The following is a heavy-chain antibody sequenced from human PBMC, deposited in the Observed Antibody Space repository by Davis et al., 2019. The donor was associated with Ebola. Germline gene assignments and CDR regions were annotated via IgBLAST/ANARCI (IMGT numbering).Heavy chain of an antibody. D-gene: IGHD3-3*01. CDR1: GGTFRSYA. CDR2: IIPIFGIA. CDR3: ARARRSIFGAPYGMDV. V-gene: IGHV1-69*13. Sequence: SVKVSCKASGGTFRSYAISWVRQAPGQGLEWMGGIIPIFGIANYAQKFQGRVTITADESTSTAYMELSSLRSEDTAVYYCARARRSIFGAPYGMDVWGQGTTVTVSS. J-gene: IGHJ6*02.